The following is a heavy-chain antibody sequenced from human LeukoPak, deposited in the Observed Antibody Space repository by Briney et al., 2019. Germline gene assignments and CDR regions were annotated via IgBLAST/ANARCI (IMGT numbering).Heavy chain of an antibody. CDR1: GFTFSSYW. CDR2: INPVGSSI. CDR3: ARSNQADDY. J-gene: IGHJ4*02. D-gene: IGHD1-14*01. V-gene: IGHV3-74*01. Sequence: PGGSLRLSCAASGFTFSSYWMHCLRQVPGKGLVWVARINPVGSSITYADSVKGRFTISRDNAKNTLYLRMDSLRAEDTGVYYCARSNQADDYWGQGTLVTVSS.